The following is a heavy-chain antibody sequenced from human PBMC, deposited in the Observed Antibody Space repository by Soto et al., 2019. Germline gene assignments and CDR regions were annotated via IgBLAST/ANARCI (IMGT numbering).Heavy chain of an antibody. Sequence: PGGSLRLSCAASGFTFSSYSMNWVRQAPGKGLEWVSSISSSSSYIYYADSVKGRFTISRDNAKNSLYLQMNSLRAEDTAVYYCARDAGSTIFGVVTYYYGMDVWGQGTTVTVSS. J-gene: IGHJ6*02. CDR3: ARDAGSTIFGVVTYYYGMDV. D-gene: IGHD3-3*01. V-gene: IGHV3-21*01. CDR2: ISSSSSYI. CDR1: GFTFSSYS.